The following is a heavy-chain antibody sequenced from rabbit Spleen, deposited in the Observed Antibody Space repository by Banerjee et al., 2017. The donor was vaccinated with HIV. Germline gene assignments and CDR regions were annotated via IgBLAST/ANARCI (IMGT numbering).Heavy chain of an antibody. Sequence: QSLEESGGGLVKPGGTLTLTCKASGLDFSSSYYMCWVRQAPGKGLEWIACINIVTGKSVYASWAKGRFTMSRTSSTTVTLQMTSLTAADTATYFCARDLVAVIGWNFNLWGQGTLVTVS. V-gene: IGHV1S40*01. D-gene: IGHD1-1*01. CDR1: GLDFSSSYY. J-gene: IGHJ4*01. CDR2: INIVTGKS. CDR3: ARDLVAVIGWNFNL.